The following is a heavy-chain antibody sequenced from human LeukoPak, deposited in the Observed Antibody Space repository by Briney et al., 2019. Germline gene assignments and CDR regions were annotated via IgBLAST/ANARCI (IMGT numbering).Heavy chain of an antibody. Sequence: SETLSLTCTVSGGSINGYYWSWIRQSPGEGLESLGYIYYTGSTNYNPSLNSRVTISRDTSKNHFSLKLSSATAADTAVYFCARGRVSSSTWYSTYYYYFYMDVWGKGTTVTVSS. D-gene: IGHD6-13*01. CDR2: IYYTGST. J-gene: IGHJ6*03. V-gene: IGHV4-59*01. CDR1: GGSINGYY. CDR3: ARGRVSSSTWYSTYYYYFYMDV.